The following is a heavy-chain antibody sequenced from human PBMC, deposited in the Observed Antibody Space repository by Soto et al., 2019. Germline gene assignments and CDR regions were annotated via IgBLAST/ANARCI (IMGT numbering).Heavy chain of an antibody. J-gene: IGHJ4*02. D-gene: IGHD2-8*02. V-gene: IGHV3-30-3*01. CDR2: ISPDGSKT. CDR3: ARGLLEVMVPFDH. Sequence: QVQLVASGGGVVQPGRSLRLSCAASGFKFNTYTFNWVRQAPGKGLEWVAMISPDGSKTNYADALKGRFTISRDNSNNKVFLQMNSLTTEDTAIYFCARGLLEVMVPFDHWGQGTLVTVS. CDR1: GFKFNTYT.